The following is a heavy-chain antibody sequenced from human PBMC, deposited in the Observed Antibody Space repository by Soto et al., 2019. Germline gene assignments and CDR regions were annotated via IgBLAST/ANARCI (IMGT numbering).Heavy chain of an antibody. CDR3: ASHFTGVLVLGTSPPGGDNFGWDV. D-gene: IGHD2-8*02. CDR2: IIPIVDIP. J-gene: IGHJ6*02. V-gene: IGHV1-69*02. Sequence: QVQLVQSGAEVKKPGSSVKVSCKASGGTFSRYTFTWVRQAPGQGIEWMGRIIPIVDIPNYAQKFQGRVTITADKSTSTAYMELSRLTSDDTAVYYCASHFTGVLVLGTSPPGGDNFGWDVWGQGTTVSVS. CDR1: GGTFSRYT.